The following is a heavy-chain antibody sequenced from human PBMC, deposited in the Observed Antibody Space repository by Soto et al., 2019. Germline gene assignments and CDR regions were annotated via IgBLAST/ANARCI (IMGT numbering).Heavy chain of an antibody. Sequence: QVHLVQSGAEVKKPGASVKVSCKGSGYDFTTYGITWVRQAPGQGLEWMAWISAHNGNTDYAQKLQGRVTVTRDTSRSTAYMELRSLRSDDRAMYYCARGRYGDYWGQGALVTVSS. J-gene: IGHJ4*02. V-gene: IGHV1-18*01. CDR3: ARGRYGDY. D-gene: IGHD1-1*01. CDR1: GYDFTTYG. CDR2: ISAHNGNT.